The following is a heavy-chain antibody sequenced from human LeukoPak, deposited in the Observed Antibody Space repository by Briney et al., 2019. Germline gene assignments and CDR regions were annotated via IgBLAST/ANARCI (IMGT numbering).Heavy chain of an antibody. D-gene: IGHD1-1*01. J-gene: IGHJ4*02. CDR1: GFTFDDYG. CDR2: ISNSDSST. Sequence: TGGSLRLSCAASGFTFDDYGMSWVRQAPGKGLEWVSTISNSDSSTYYADSVKGRFTISRDNSRNTLYLQMNGLAAEDTARYYCAKATGTLDNWGQGTLVTVSS. V-gene: IGHV3-23*01. CDR3: AKATGTLDN.